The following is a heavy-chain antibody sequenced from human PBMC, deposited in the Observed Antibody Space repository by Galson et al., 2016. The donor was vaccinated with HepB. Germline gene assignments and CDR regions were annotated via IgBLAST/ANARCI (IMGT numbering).Heavy chain of an antibody. J-gene: IGHJ4*02. V-gene: IGHV4-39*01. CDR2: IYYLGTT. Sequence: SETLSLTCTVSGDSISSTSYFWAWIRQPPGKDLEWIGSIYYLGTTYYNSSLKSRVAISVDTSKNQFSLRLMSVGAADTAVYFCARLRRYGPDFWGQGTLVTVTS. D-gene: IGHD3-16*02. CDR1: GDSISSTSYF. CDR3: ARLRRYGPDF.